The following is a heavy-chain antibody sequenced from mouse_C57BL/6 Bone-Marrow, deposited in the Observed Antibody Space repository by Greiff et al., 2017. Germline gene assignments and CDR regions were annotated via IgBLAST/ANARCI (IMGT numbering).Heavy chain of an antibody. Sequence: VQLQQSGPELVKPGASVKISCKASGYSFTDYNMNWVKQSNGKSLEWIGVINPNYGTTSYNQKFKGKATLTVDQSSSTAYMQLNRLTSGDSAVYYCARNHYGSSWGFAYWGQGTLVTVSA. CDR1: GYSFTDYN. D-gene: IGHD1-1*01. CDR2: INPNYGTT. J-gene: IGHJ3*01. CDR3: ARNHYGSSWGFAY. V-gene: IGHV1-39*01.